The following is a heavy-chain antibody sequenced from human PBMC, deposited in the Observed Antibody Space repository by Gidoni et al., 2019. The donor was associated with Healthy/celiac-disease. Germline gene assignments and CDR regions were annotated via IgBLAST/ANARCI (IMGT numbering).Heavy chain of an antibody. Sequence: QVQLVKSGAEVKKLGASVKVSCKASGHTFTGYYMHWVRQAPGQGLEWMGWINPNSGGTNYAQKFQGRVTMTRDTSNSTAYMELGRLRSADAAVYYCARSSSWGFDAFDIWGHGTMVTVSS. J-gene: IGHJ3*02. D-gene: IGHD6-13*01. CDR3: ARSSSWGFDAFDI. V-gene: IGHV1-2*02. CDR1: GHTFTGYY. CDR2: INPNSGGT.